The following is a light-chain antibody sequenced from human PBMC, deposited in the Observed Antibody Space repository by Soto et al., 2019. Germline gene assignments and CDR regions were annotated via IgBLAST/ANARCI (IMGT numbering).Light chain of an antibody. J-gene: IGLJ2*01. Sequence: QDVVTQEPSLTVSPGGTVTLNCASSTGTVTSGHYPNWLQQKPGQAPRALIYSTDTRHSWTPARFSGSLLGGKAALTLSGVQPEDEAAYYCLLYYGGAVVFSGGTKRTGL. V-gene: IGLV7-43*01. CDR3: LLYYGGAVV. CDR1: TGTVTSGHY. CDR2: STD.